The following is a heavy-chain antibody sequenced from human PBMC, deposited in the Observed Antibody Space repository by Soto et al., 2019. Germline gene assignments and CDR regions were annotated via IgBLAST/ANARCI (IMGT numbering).Heavy chain of an antibody. Sequence: SETLSLTCTVSGASLSSISYYWGWIRQPPGTGLESVGSIFFTGNIYYSPSLTSRVTIYVDTSRNQFSLMLNSVTAAGTAVYYCASRHCSGGSCYIPGFDSWGQGALVTVSS. CDR3: ASRHCSGGSCYIPGFDS. V-gene: IGHV4-39*01. J-gene: IGHJ4*02. CDR2: IFFTGNI. CDR1: GASLSSISYY. D-gene: IGHD2-15*01.